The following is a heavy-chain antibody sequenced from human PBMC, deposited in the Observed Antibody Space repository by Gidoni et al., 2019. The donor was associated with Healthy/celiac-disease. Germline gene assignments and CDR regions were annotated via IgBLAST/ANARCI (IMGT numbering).Heavy chain of an antibody. Sequence: EVQLLESGGGLVKPGRSLRLSCKASGFTLGTYAMSWFSQAPGKGLELVGFIRSKAYGGTTEYAASVKGRITISRDDSKSIAYLKMNSLKTEDTAVYYCTRDFPTDYYDSSGYNPDAFDIWGQGTMVTVSS. D-gene: IGHD3-22*01. J-gene: IGHJ3*02. CDR2: IRSKAYGGTT. CDR3: TRDFPTDYYDSSGYNPDAFDI. V-gene: IGHV3-49*05. CDR1: GFTLGTYA.